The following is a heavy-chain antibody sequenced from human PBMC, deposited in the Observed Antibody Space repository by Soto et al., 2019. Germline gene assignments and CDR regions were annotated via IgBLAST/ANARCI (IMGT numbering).Heavy chain of an antibody. D-gene: IGHD6-19*01. J-gene: IGHJ4*02. CDR2: IYYSGST. CDR1: GGSISSGGYY. V-gene: IGHV4-31*03. CDR3: ARGRSGWYRYYFDY. Sequence: SETLSLTCTVSGGSISSGGYYWSWIRQHPGKGLEWIGYIYYSGSTYYNPSLKSRVTISVDTSKNQFSLKLSSVTAADTAVYYCARGRSGWYRYYFDYWGQGTLVTVSS.